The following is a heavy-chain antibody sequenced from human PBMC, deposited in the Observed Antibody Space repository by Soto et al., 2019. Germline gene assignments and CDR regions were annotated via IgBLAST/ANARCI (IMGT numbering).Heavy chain of an antibody. CDR2: IYYSGST. V-gene: IGHV4-39*01. CDR3: VRGIGYCSSTSCLNWFDT. Sequence: QLQLQESGPGLVKPSETLSLTCTVSGGSISSSSYYWGWIRQPPGKGLEWIGSIYYSGSTYYNPSLKSRVTISVDTSKNQFSLTLSSVTAADTAVYYCVRGIGYCSSTSCLNWFDTWGQGTLVTVSS. CDR1: GGSISSSSYY. J-gene: IGHJ5*02. D-gene: IGHD2-2*01.